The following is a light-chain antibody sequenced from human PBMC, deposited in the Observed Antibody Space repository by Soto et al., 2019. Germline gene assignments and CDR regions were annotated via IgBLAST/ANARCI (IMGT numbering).Light chain of an antibody. J-gene: IGLJ2*01. CDR1: SSDIGADDF. V-gene: IGLV2-14*01. Sequence: QSALTQPASVSGSPGQSITISCTGTSSDIGADDFVSWYLPHPDKTPKLIIFEVTYRPTGISHRFSASKSGNTASLTISGLEAEYEAFYYCSSYRKTTLPHVVFGGGTKLTVL. CDR2: EVT. CDR3: SSYRKTTLPHVV.